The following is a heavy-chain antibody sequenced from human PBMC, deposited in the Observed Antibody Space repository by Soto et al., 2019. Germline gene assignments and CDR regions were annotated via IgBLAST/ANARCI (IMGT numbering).Heavy chain of an antibody. Sequence: LRFFCAASVLTCISYWMHWVRQAPGKGLAWFSRIGTDGSVTTFADSVKGRFTISXANAKKTVYLQXNSLIXDDTAVYYCARAPYSSGWWGFNYWRQGTLVTVSS. V-gene: IGHV3-74*01. CDR3: ARAPYSSGWWGFNY. D-gene: IGHD6-19*01. CDR2: IGTDGSVT. J-gene: IGHJ4*02. CDR1: VLTCISYW.